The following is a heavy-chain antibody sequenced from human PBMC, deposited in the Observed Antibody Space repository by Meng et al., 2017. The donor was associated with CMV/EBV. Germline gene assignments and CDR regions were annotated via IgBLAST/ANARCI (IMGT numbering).Heavy chain of an antibody. CDR1: GFTFSSYS. CDR2: ISSSSSYI. V-gene: IGHV3-21*01. Sequence: GESLKISCAASGFTFSSYSMNWVRQAPGKGLEWVSSISSSSSYIYYADSVKGRFTISRDNAKNSLYLQMDSLRAEDTAVYYCASLRGWFDYWGQGTLVTVSS. CDR3: ASLRGWFDY. J-gene: IGHJ4*02. D-gene: IGHD3-10*01.